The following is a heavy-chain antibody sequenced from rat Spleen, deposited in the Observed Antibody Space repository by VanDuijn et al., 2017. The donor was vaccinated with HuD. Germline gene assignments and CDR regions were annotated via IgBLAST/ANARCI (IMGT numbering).Heavy chain of an antibody. J-gene: IGHJ3*01. V-gene: IGHV3-3*01. CDR3: ARSHWELDWFAY. D-gene: IGHD5-1*01. Sequence: EVQLQESGPGLVKPSQSLSLTCSVTGYSITSNYWGWIRKFPGNKLEWMGYINSAGSTNYNPSHKSRISITRDTSKNQFFLQVNSVTTEDTATYYCARSHWELDWFAYWGQGTLVTVSS. CDR1: GYSITSNY. CDR2: INSAGST.